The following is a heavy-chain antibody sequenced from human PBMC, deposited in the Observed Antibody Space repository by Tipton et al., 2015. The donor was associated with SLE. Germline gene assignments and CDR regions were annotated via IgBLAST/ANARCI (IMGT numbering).Heavy chain of an antibody. CDR3: AKSLAGWELLGGYFDY. Sequence: SLRLSCAASGFTFSSYGMHWVRQAPGKGLEWVAFIRYDGSNKYYADSVKGRFTISRDNSKNTLYLQMNSLRAEDTAVYYCAKSLAGWELLGGYFDYWGQGTLVPVTA. J-gene: IGHJ4*02. V-gene: IGHV3-30*02. CDR1: GFTFSSYG. D-gene: IGHD1-26*01. CDR2: IRYDGSNK.